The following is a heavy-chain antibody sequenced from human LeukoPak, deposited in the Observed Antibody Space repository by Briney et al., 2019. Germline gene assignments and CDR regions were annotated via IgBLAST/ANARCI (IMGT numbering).Heavy chain of an antibody. Sequence: SGGSLRLSCAASGFTFSTYWMTWVRQAPGKGLEWVASIKQDGSEKYFLDSVKGRFTISRDNAKQSVYLQMNSLRAEDTAVYYCASSIRTDSWGQGTLVTVSS. J-gene: IGHJ5*01. V-gene: IGHV3-7*01. CDR2: IKQDGSEK. D-gene: IGHD1-14*01. CDR1: GFTFSTYW. CDR3: ASSIRTDS.